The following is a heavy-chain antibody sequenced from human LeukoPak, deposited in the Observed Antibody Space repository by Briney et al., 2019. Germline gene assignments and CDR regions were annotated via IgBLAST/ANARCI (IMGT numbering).Heavy chain of an antibody. CDR3: AKGHSISAARLLDD. Sequence: PGGSLRLSCAASGFTFSSSWMAWVRQAPGKGLEWVGNIKEDGTAKNYVVSVRGRFTISRDNAKNSLYLQMSSLTTEDTGLYFCAKGHSISAARLLDDWGQGTLVTVSS. J-gene: IGHJ4*02. V-gene: IGHV3-7*01. CDR2: IKEDGTAK. D-gene: IGHD6-6*01. CDR1: GFTFSSSW.